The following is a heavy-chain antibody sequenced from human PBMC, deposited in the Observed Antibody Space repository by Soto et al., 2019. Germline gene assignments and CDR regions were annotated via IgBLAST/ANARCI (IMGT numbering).Heavy chain of an antibody. D-gene: IGHD1-7*01. V-gene: IGHV4-39*07. CDR2: IYYSGST. J-gene: IGHJ6*03. CDR3: ARGLHQNYLSVHYYMDV. Sequence: PSETLSLTCTVSGGSISSSSYYWGWIRQPPGKGLEWIGSIYYSGSTYYNPSLKSRVTISVDTSKNQFSLKLSSVTAADTAVYYCARGLHQNYLSVHYYMDVWGKGTTVTVSS. CDR1: GGSISSSSYY.